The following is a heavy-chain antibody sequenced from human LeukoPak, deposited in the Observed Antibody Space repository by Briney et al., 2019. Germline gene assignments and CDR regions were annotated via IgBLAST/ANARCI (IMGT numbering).Heavy chain of an antibody. CDR2: ISAYNGNT. D-gene: IGHD3-10*01. V-gene: IGHV1-18*01. CDR3: ARDLSVSGSGKGID. CDR1: VYTFINYG. J-gene: IGHJ4*02. Sequence: ASVTVSFMASVYTFINYGISWVRQAPGQGREWMGWISAYNGNTNYVQKLQGRVTMTTDTSTSTAYMELRSLRSDDTAVYYCARDLSVSGSGKGIDWGQGTLVTVSS.